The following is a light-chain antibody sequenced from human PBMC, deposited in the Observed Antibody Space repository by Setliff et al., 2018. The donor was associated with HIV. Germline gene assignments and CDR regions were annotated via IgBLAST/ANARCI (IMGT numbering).Light chain of an antibody. Sequence: SSALTHPPSVSVAPGKTARITCGGTNIGSKSVHWYQQKPGQAPVLVVYDDSDRPSGIPERFSGSNSGNTATATLTISRVEVGDEADYYCQVWDSSSDPYGFGIGTKV. J-gene: IGLJ1*01. CDR2: DDS. CDR3: QVWDSSSDPYG. CDR1: NIGSKS. V-gene: IGLV3-21*03.